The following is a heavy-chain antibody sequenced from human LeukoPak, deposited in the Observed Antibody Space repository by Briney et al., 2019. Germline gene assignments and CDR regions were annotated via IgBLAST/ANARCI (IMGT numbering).Heavy chain of an antibody. CDR2: IYSGGTA. CDR3: ARDGYGYNYMDV. Sequence: PGGSLRLSCAASGFTFSSNFMSWVRQAPGKGLEWVSVIYSGGTAYYADSVKGRFTISRDISKNTLHLQMNSLRAEDTAVYYCARDGYGYNYMDVWGRGTTVTVSS. V-gene: IGHV3-53*01. D-gene: IGHD5-12*01. J-gene: IGHJ6*03. CDR1: GFTFSSNF.